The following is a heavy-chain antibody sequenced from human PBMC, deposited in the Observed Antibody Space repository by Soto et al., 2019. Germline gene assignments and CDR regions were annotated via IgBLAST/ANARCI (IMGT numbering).Heavy chain of an antibody. D-gene: IGHD4-17*01. CDR2: ISSSSSYI. CDR3: ARDLGGYGDSYYYNGMDV. J-gene: IGHJ6*02. Sequence: EVQLVESGGGLVKPGGSLRLSCAASGFTFSSYSMNWVRQAPGKGLEWVSSISSSSSYIYYADSVKGRFTISRDNAKNSLYLQMNSLRAEDTAVYYCARDLGGYGDSYYYNGMDVWGQGTTFTVSS. V-gene: IGHV3-21*01. CDR1: GFTFSSYS.